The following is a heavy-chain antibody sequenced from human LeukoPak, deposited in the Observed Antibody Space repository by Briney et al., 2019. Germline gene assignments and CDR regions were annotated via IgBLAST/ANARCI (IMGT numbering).Heavy chain of an antibody. CDR3: TRDRVGLWWFN. D-gene: IGHD2-21*01. CDR1: GFTFGDYA. J-gene: IGHJ4*02. V-gene: IGHV3-49*04. Sequence: PGRSLRLSCTTSGFTFGDYAMSWVRQAPGKGLEWVSSIRNKTYGGTTEYAASVKGRFTISRDDSKSIAYLQMNSLKTEDTAVYYCTRDRVGLWWFNWGQGTLVTVSS. CDR2: IRNKTYGGTT.